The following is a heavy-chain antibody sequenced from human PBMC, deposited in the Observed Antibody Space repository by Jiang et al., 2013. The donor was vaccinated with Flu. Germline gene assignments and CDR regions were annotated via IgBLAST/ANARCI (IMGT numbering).Heavy chain of an antibody. Sequence: EVQLLESGGGLVQPGGSLRLSCAASGFTFSSYAMSWVRQAPGKGLEWVSAISGSGGSTYYADSVKGRFTISRDNSKNTLYLQMNSLRAEDTAVYYCAKGSNYTFHYYYYGMDVWGQGTTVTVSS. J-gene: IGHJ6*02. D-gene: IGHD4-11*01. V-gene: IGHV3-23*01. CDR2: ISGSGGST. CDR1: GFTFSSYA. CDR3: AKGSNYTFHYYYYGMDV.